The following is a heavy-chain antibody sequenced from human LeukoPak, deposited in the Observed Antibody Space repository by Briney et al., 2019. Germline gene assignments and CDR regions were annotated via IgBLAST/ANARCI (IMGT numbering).Heavy chain of an antibody. V-gene: IGHV4-39*07. D-gene: IGHD1-26*01. J-gene: IGHJ4*02. CDR1: GGSISSSSYY. Sequence: KSSETLSLTCTVSGGSISSSSYYWGWIRQPPGKGLEWIGSIYYSGSTYYNPSLKSRVTISVDTSKNQFSLKLSSVTAADTAVYYCATDPGTVGVTTRDFWGQGTQVTVSS. CDR3: ATDPGTVGVTTRDF. CDR2: IYYSGST.